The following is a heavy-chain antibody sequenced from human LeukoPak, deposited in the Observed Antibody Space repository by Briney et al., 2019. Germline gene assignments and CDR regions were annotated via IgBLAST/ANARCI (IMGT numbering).Heavy chain of an antibody. CDR1: GLTFSSYA. CDR3: ARVDDLDAFDI. Sequence: GGSLRLSCAASGLTFSSYAMHWVRQAPGKGLEWVAVISDDGSNKYYADSVKGRFTISRDNSKNTLYLQMSSLRPEDTAVHYCARVDDLDAFDIWGQGTMVTVSS. V-gene: IGHV3-30*04. J-gene: IGHJ3*02. D-gene: IGHD2-2*03. CDR2: ISDDGSNK.